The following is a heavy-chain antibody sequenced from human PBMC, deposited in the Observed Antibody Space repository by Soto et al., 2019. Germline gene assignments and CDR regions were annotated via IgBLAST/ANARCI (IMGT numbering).Heavy chain of an antibody. V-gene: IGHV4-59*01. Sequence: KGLEWIGYIYYSGSTNYNPSIKSRVTLSVDTSKNQFSLKLSSVTGADTAVYFFFQAEDGIRDVRSVSAFLLNRSSDL. CDR2: IYYSGST. CDR3: FQAEDGIRDVRSVSAFLLNRSSDL. J-gene: IGHJ2*01. D-gene: IGHD3-10*02.